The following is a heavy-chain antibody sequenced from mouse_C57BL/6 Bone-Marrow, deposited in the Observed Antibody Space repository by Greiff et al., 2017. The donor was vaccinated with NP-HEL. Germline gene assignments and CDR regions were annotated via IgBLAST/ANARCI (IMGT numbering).Heavy chain of an antibody. V-gene: IGHV1-55*01. Sequence: VQLQQPGAELVKPGASVKMSCKASGYTFTSYWITWVKQRPGQGLEWIGDIYPGSGGTNYNEKFKSKATLTVDTSSSTAYMQLSSLTSEDSAVYYCARSLYYYGSSYRDYWGQGTTLTVSS. D-gene: IGHD1-1*01. CDR1: GYTFTSYW. CDR3: ARSLYYYGSSYRDY. J-gene: IGHJ2*01. CDR2: IYPGSGGT.